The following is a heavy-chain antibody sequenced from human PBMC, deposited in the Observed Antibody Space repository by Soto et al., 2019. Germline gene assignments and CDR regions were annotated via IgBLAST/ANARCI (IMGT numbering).Heavy chain of an antibody. CDR1: GYTFTGYY. CDR3: AKAGPTLEAATTVSLYNAMDV. J-gene: IGHJ6*02. D-gene: IGHD2-15*01. CDR2: INPNSGDT. V-gene: IGHV1-2*02. Sequence: ASVKVSCKASGYTFTGYYVHWVRQAPGQGLEWMGWINPNSGDTYLAQRFQGRVTMNRDTSIGTAYMELRGLTSDDTAEYYCAKAGPTLEAATTVSLYNAMDVWGQGTTVTVSS.